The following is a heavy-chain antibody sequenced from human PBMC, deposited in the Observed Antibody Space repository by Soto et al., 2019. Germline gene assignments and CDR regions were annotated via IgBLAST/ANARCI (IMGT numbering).Heavy chain of an antibody. CDR2: ISSSSSYI. J-gene: IGHJ6*02. V-gene: IGHV3-21*01. Sequence: GGSLRLSCAASGFTFSSYSMNWVRQAPGKGLEWVSSISSSSSYIYYADSVKGRFTISRDNAKNSLYLQMNSLRAEDTAVYYCARDLQRITMVRGVIITSLYGMDVWGQGTTVTVSS. CDR3: ARDLQRITMVRGVIITSLYGMDV. CDR1: GFTFSSYS. D-gene: IGHD3-10*01.